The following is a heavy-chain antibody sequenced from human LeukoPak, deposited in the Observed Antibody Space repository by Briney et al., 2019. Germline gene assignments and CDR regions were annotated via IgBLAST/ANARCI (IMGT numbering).Heavy chain of an antibody. Sequence: ASVKVSCKASGYTFTGYYMHWVRQAPGQGLEWMGWINPNSGGTNYAQKSQGRVTMTRDTSISTAYMELSRLRSDDTAVYYCARRAGAYSHPYDYWGQGTLVTVSS. CDR1: GYTFTGYY. CDR2: INPNSGGT. D-gene: IGHD4/OR15-4a*01. V-gene: IGHV1-2*02. CDR3: ARRAGAYSHPYDY. J-gene: IGHJ4*02.